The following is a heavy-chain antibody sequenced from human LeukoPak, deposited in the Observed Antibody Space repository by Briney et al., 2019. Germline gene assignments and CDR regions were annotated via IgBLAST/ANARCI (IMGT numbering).Heavy chain of an antibody. CDR3: ARERPNSSSWYARWFDP. CDR1: GYTFTSYY. Sequence: GASVKVSCKASGYTFTSYYMHWVRQAPGQGLEWMGLINPSGSSTSYAQKFQGRLSLTRDTSISTAYMELSRLRSDDTAVYYCARERPNSSSWYARWFDPWGQGTLVTVSS. D-gene: IGHD6-13*01. J-gene: IGHJ5*02. V-gene: IGHV1-46*01. CDR2: INPSGSST.